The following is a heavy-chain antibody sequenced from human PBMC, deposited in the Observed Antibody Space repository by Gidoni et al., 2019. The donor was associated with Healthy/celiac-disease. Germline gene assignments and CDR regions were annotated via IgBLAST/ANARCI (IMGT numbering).Heavy chain of an antibody. Sequence: VQLQQWGAGLLKPSETLSLTCAVYGGSFSGYYWSWIRQPPGKGLEWNGEINHSGSTNYNPSLKSRVTISVDTSKNQFSLKLSSVTAADTAVYYCARGRYSSSWLDYWGQGTLVTVSS. CDR2: INHSGST. D-gene: IGHD6-13*01. J-gene: IGHJ4*02. CDR1: GGSFSGYY. CDR3: ARGRYSSSWLDY. V-gene: IGHV4-34*01.